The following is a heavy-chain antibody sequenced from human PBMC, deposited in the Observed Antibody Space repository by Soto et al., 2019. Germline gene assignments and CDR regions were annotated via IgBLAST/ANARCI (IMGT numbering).Heavy chain of an antibody. D-gene: IGHD6-6*01. V-gene: IGHV4-39*07. J-gene: IGHJ6*02. CDR2: IYYSGST. CDR3: ARDPAGRIAARPLYYYYGMDV. Sequence: SETLSLTCTVSGGSISSSSYYWGWIRQPPGKGLEWIGSIYYSGSTYYNPSLKSRVTISVDTSKNQFSLKLSSVTAADTAVYYCARDPAGRIAARPLYYYYGMDVWGQGTTVTVSS. CDR1: GGSISSSSYY.